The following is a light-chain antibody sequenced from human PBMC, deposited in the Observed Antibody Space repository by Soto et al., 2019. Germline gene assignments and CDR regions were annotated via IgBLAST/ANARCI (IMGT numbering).Light chain of an antibody. V-gene: IGLV1-40*01. CDR3: QSYDSSLSGYVV. Sequence: QSVLTQPPSVSGAPGQRVTISCTGSSSNIGANYDVHWYQQLPGTAPKLLIYGKNNRPSGVPDRFSGSKSGTSASLAITGLQAEDEADYYCQSYDSSLSGYVVFGGGTKLTVL. CDR2: GKN. J-gene: IGLJ2*01. CDR1: SSNIGANYD.